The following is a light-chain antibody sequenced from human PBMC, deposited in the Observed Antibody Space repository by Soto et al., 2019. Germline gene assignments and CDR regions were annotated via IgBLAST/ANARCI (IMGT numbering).Light chain of an antibody. J-gene: IGKJ1*01. CDR1: HSVGRW. Sequence: DIQMTQSPSTLSAYVGDSVTITCRASHSVGRWLAWYQQKPGKAPEVLIYKASTLQYGVPSRFSGSGSGTEFTLTISSLQPDDFATYYCQQYDSYSTFGQGTKVDI. CDR2: KAS. CDR3: QQYDSYST. V-gene: IGKV1-5*03.